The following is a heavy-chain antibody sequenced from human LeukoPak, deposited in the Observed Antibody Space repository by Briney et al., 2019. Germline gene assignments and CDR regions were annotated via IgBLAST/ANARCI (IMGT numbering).Heavy chain of an antibody. CDR3: AKDKGDTSGHLSNHPYYFDY. V-gene: IGHV3-66*01. J-gene: IGHJ4*02. Sequence: PGGSLRLSCAASGFTHKSNYMSWVRQAPGKGLEWVSVIYSGCNTYYADSVEGRFTISRDNSKNTLYLQMNGVRAEQPAVYLCAKDKGDTSGHLSNHPYYFDYWGRGTLVTVSS. D-gene: IGHD3-22*01. CDR2: IYSGCNT. CDR1: GFTHKSNY.